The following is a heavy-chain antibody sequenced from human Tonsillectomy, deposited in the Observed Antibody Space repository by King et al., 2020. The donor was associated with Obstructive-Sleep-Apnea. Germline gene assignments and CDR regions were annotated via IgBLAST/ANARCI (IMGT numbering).Heavy chain of an antibody. Sequence: VQLVESGRGLVQPGGSLRLSCAASGFTFSSYWMHWVRQAPGKGLVWVSRISSDGGVTDYADSVKGRFTISRDNAKNTLYLQMNSLRAEDSAVYYCATGYCEGGSCYLVGSWGQGTLVTVSS. V-gene: IGHV3-74*01. J-gene: IGHJ5*02. D-gene: IGHD2-15*01. CDR2: ISSDGGVT. CDR1: GFTFSSYW. CDR3: ATGYCEGGSCYLVGS.